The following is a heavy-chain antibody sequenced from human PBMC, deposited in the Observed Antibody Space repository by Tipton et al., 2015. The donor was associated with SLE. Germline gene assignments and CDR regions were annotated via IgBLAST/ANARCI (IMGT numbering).Heavy chain of an antibody. CDR1: GGSISTSSYY. CDR2: IYYSGST. V-gene: IGHV4-39*02. CDR3: ARETRVEATFSKCNRFDP. Sequence: TLSLTCTVSGGSISTSSYYWGWIRQPPGKGLEWIGSIYYSGSTYYNPSLKSRVTISVDTSKNQFSLKLSSVTAADTAVYYCARETRVEATFSKCNRFDPWGRRTLVTVPS. J-gene: IGHJ5*02. D-gene: IGHD1-26*01.